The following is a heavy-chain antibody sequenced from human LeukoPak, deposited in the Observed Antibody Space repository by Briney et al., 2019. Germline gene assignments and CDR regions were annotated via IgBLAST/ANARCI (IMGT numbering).Heavy chain of an antibody. J-gene: IGHJ6*04. CDR3: VRESGVWVGPGIGRPLDV. CDR2: IKEDGSDK. Sequence: GGSLRLSCAVSGFTFSDYWMTWVRQAPGRGLEWVANIKEDGSDKRYVDSVQGRFTISRDNAENSLYLQMNSLRAEDTAVYYCVRESGVWVGPGIGRPLDVWGKGTAVTVSS. D-gene: IGHD3-16*01. CDR1: GFTFSDYW. V-gene: IGHV3-7*01.